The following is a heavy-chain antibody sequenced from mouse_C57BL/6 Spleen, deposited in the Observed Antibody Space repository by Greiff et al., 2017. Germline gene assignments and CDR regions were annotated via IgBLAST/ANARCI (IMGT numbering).Heavy chain of an antibody. CDR2: IRTNANGYTT. D-gene: IGHD4-1*01. V-gene: IGHV7-3*01. Sequence: DVHLVESGGGLVQPGGSLSLSCAASGFTFTDYYMSWVRQPPGKALEWLGFIRTNANGYTTEYSASVKGRFTISRDNSQIFLYLQMKALRAEYSASGYCGSLNWDFYFDYWGQGTTLTVSS. CDR3: GSLNWDFYFDY. J-gene: IGHJ2*01. CDR1: GFTFTDYY.